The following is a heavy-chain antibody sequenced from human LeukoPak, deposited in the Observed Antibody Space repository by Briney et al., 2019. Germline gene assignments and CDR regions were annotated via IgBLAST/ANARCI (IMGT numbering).Heavy chain of an antibody. Sequence: PGGSLRLSCAASGFTFSSYWMSWVRQAPGKGLEWVANIQQDGSEKYYVDSVKGRFTISRDNAKNSLYPQMNSLRAEDTAVYYCARGSKWFGELSSFDYWGQGTLVTVSS. CDR1: GFTFSSYW. CDR3: ARGSKWFGELSSFDY. V-gene: IGHV3-7*01. CDR2: IQQDGSEK. D-gene: IGHD3-10*01. J-gene: IGHJ4*02.